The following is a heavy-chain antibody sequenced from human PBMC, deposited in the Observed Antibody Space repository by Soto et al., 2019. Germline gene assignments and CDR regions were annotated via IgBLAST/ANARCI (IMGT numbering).Heavy chain of an antibody. CDR1: GFTFSSYA. D-gene: IGHD3-10*01. Sequence: HPRGSLRLPCAASGFTFSSYAMSWVRQAPGKGLEWVSAISGSGGSTYYADSVKGRFTISRDNSKSTLYLQMNSLRAEDTAVYYCAKDEGSGSYYNSRGVWGQGTTVTVSS. J-gene: IGHJ6*02. V-gene: IGHV3-23*01. CDR2: ISGSGGST. CDR3: AKDEGSGSYYNSRGV.